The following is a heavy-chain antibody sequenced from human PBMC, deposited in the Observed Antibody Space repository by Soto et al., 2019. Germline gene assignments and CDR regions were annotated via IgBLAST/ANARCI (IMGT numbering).Heavy chain of an antibody. CDR2: IYYSGST. D-gene: IGHD4-17*01. Sequence: SETLSLTCTVSGGSISSGGYYWSWIRQHPGKGLEWIGYIYYSGSTNYNPSLKSRVTISVDTSKNQFSLKLSSVTAADTAVYYCARQRPYGDYDFDYWGQGTLVTVSS. CDR3: ARQRPYGDYDFDY. J-gene: IGHJ4*02. V-gene: IGHV4-61*08. CDR1: GGSISSGGYY.